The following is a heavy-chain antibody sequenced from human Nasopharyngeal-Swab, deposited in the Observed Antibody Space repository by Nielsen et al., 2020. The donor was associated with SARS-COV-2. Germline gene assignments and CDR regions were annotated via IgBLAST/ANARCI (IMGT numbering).Heavy chain of an antibody. Sequence: VRQAPGKGLEWVAVISYDGSNKYYADPVKGRFTISRDNSKNTLYLQMNSLRAEDTAVYYCARDRTRTARKVYWYFDLWGRGTLVTVSS. D-gene: IGHD5-18*01. J-gene: IGHJ2*01. CDR2: ISYDGSNK. CDR3: ARDRTRTARKVYWYFDL. V-gene: IGHV3-30-3*01.